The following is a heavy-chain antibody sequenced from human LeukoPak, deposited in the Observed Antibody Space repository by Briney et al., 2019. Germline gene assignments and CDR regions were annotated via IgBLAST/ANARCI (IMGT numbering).Heavy chain of an antibody. CDR2: IYSGGST. D-gene: IGHD6-19*01. CDR3: ARDLIAVAGTGAFDI. J-gene: IGHJ3*02. V-gene: IGHV3-66*01. Sequence: GGSLRLSCAASGFSVSSNYMNWVRQAPGKGLEWVSVIYSGGSTYYADSVKGRFTISRDNSKNTPDLQMNSLRAEDTAVYYCARDLIAVAGTGAFDIWGQGTMVTVSS. CDR1: GFSVSSNY.